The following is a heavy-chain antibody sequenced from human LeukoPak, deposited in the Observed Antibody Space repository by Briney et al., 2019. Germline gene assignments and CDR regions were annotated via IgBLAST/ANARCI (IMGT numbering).Heavy chain of an antibody. CDR2: LSSSGSTN. V-gene: IGHV3-48*03. D-gene: IGHD2-15*01. CDR3: AKAGISGYFMDV. CDR1: GIPFTN. J-gene: IGHJ6*03. Sequence: PGGSLRLSCAASGIPFTNFWVRQAPGKGLEWVSYLSSSGSTNYYADSVKGRFTISRDNAKNSLYLQMNSLRAEDTAVYYCAKAGISGYFMDVWGKGTTVTVSS.